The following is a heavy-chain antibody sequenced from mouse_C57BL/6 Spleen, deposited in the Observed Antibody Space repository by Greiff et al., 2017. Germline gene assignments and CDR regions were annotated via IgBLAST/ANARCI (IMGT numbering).Heavy chain of an antibody. CDR1: GFNIKDYY. CDR3: SRSRDGSSYYWYFDV. J-gene: IGHJ1*03. CDR2: IDPEDGET. V-gene: IGHV14-2*01. Sequence: VQLQQSGAELVKPGASVKLSCTASGFNIKDYYMHWVKQRTEQGLEWIGRIDPEDGETKYAPKFQGKATITADKSSNTAYLQLSSLTSEDTAVYYCSRSRDGSSYYWYFDVWGTGTTVTVSS. D-gene: IGHD1-1*01.